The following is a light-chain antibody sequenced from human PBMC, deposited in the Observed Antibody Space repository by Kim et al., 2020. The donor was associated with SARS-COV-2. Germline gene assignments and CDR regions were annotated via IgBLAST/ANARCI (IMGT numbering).Light chain of an antibody. CDR1: KLGDKY. CDR2: QDS. Sequence: VSVSPVQPASITCSGDKLGDKYACWYQQKPGQSPVLVIYQDSKRPSGLPARFSGSTSGNTATLTISGTQAMDEADYYCQAWDSTWVFGGGTKVTVL. CDR3: QAWDSTWV. J-gene: IGLJ3*02. V-gene: IGLV3-1*01.